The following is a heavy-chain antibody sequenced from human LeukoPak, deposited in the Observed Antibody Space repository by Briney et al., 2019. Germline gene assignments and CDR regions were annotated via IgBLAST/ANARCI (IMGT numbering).Heavy chain of an antibody. J-gene: IGHJ6*02. Sequence: GGSLRLSCAASGFTVSSNYMSWVRQAPGKGLEWVSVIYSGGSTYYADSVKGRFTISRDNSKNTLYLQMNSLRAEDTAVYYCARESGNGYSSGWYPYYYYGMDVWGQGTTVTVSS. CDR2: IYSGGST. D-gene: IGHD6-19*01. CDR3: ARESGNGYSSGWYPYYYYGMDV. V-gene: IGHV3-53*01. CDR1: GFTVSSNY.